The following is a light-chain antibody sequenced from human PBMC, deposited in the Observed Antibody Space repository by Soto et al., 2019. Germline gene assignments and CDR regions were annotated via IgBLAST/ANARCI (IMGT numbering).Light chain of an antibody. CDR1: QSVSNNY. CDR2: GAS. CDR3: QQYKNWPTWT. V-gene: IGKV3D-20*02. Sequence: EVVWTQSPATLSLSPGERATLSGRASQSVSNNYLAWYQQNPCQAHRLLIYGASNRATGTPDRFSGSGSGTDFTLTISRLEPEDLAVYYGQQYKNWPTWTFGQGTKGDIK. J-gene: IGKJ1*01.